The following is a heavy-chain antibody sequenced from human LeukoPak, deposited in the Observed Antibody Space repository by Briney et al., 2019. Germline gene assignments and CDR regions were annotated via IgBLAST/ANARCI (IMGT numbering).Heavy chain of an antibody. CDR3: AKDLLRDRWFGES. CDR1: GFSFTTYW. Sequence: GGSLRLSCAASGFSFTTYWMSWVRQAPGKGLEWVANINQDGTEKYYVDSVKGRFTISRDNAKNSLYLQMDSLRPEDTAIYYCAKDLLRDRWFGESWGQGTLVTVSS. D-gene: IGHD3-10*01. J-gene: IGHJ5*02. V-gene: IGHV3-7*01. CDR2: INQDGTEK.